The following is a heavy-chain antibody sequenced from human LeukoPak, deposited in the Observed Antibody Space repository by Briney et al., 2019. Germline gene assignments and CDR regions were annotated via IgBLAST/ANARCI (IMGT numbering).Heavy chain of an antibody. D-gene: IGHD3-16*01. CDR1: GGSISSSSYY. V-gene: IGHV4-39*07. Sequence: SETLSLTCTVSGGSISSSSYYWGWIRQPPGTGLEWIGSIYYSGSTYYNPSLKSRVTISVDTSKNKFSLKLSSVTAADTAVYYCARDRWGGDFDYWGQGTLVTVSS. CDR3: ARDRWGGDFDY. J-gene: IGHJ4*02. CDR2: IYYSGST.